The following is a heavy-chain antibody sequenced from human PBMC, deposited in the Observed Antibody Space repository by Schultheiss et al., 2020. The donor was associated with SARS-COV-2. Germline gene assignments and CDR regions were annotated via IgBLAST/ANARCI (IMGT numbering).Heavy chain of an antibody. CDR1: GYTFTGYY. Sequence: ASVKVSCKASGYTFTGYYMHWVRQAPGQGLEWMGWINPNSGGTNYAQKFQGRVTMTRDTSISTAYMELSRLRSDDTAVYYCARDGFSQYQLLSNPGPWGQGTLVTGSS. V-gene: IGHV1-2*02. J-gene: IGHJ5*02. CDR2: INPNSGGT. CDR3: ARDGFSQYQLLSNPGP. D-gene: IGHD2-2*01.